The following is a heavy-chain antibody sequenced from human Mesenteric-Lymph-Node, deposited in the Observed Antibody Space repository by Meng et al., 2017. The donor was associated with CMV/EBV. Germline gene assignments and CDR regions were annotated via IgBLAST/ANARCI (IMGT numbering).Heavy chain of an antibody. V-gene: IGHV3-43D*03. J-gene: IGHJ6*02. CDR1: GFRFDDYA. D-gene: IGHD2-8*01. CDR2: ISWDCRKT. CDR3: AKDSSCTNGVFYSGATYYYGLDV. Sequence: GESLKISCVASGFRFDDYAIHWVRPAPGKGLEWVSLISWDCRKTYYEDSVQGRFTISRDNSKNSLYLQMNSLRPEDTALYYCAKDSSCTNGVFYSGATYYYGLDVWGHGTTVTVSS.